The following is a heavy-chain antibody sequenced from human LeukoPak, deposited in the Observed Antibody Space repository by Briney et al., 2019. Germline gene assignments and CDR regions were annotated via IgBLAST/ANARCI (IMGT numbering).Heavy chain of an antibody. V-gene: IGHV1-18*01. CDR1: GYTFRNYG. CDR2: ISAYNGDT. CDR3: ARVGVCSTNCYAIFTPNSYGMDV. Sequence: ASVKVSCKASGYTFRNYGSTWVRQAPGQGLEWMGWISAYNGDTHYAQNLQGRVTMTTDTSTSTAYMELRSLRSDDTAVYYCARVGVCSTNCYAIFTPNSYGMDVWGQGTTVTVSS. D-gene: IGHD2-2*01. J-gene: IGHJ6*02.